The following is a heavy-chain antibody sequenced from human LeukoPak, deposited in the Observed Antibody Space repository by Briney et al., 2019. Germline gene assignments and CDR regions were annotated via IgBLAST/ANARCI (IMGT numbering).Heavy chain of an antibody. Sequence: KASGTLSLTCAVSGGSISSSNWWSWVRQPPGKGLEWIGEIYLSGSTNYNPSLKSRVTISVDTSENQLSLKLRSVTAADTAVYYCARGRYIDSARGKTIDSGSYNVFDRWGQGTLVTVSS. J-gene: IGHJ4*02. CDR1: GGSISSSNW. CDR2: IYLSGST. V-gene: IGHV4-4*02. CDR3: ARGRYIDSARGKTIDSGSYNVFDR. D-gene: IGHD3-10*01.